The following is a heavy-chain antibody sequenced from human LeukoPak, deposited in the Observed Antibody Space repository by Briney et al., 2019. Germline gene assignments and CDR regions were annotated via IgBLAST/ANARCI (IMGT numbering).Heavy chain of an antibody. CDR2: ISWNSGSI. CDR3: AKGGYYYDSSGYSDYFDY. J-gene: IGHJ4*02. D-gene: IGHD3-22*01. Sequence: GRSLRLSCAASGFTFDDYAMHWVRQAPGKGLEWVSGISWNSGSIDYADSVKGRFTISRDNAKNSLYLQMNSLRAEDMALYYCAKGGYYYDSSGYSDYFDYWGQGTLVTVSS. V-gene: IGHV3-9*03. CDR1: GFTFDDYA.